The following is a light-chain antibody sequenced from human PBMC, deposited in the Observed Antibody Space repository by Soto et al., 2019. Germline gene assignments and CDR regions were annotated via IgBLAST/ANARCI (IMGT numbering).Light chain of an antibody. CDR3: QQYNSYWT. J-gene: IGKJ1*01. V-gene: IGKV1-5*03. Sequence: DIQITHSPTTLSSYLRDIVIITCWASQSISKWLAWYQQKPGKAPNLLIYKASILESGVPSRFSGSGSGTEFTLTICSLHTDDFATYYCQQYNSYWTFGQGTKVDIK. CDR1: QSISKW. CDR2: KAS.